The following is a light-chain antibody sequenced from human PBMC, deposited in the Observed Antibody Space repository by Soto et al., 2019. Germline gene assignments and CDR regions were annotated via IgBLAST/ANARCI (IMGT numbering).Light chain of an antibody. CDR1: SSDVGACTY. Sequence: QSALTQPASVSGSPGQSITISCTGTSSDVGACTYVSWYQQHPGKAPKLMIFEVSDRPSGVSNRFSGPKSGNTASLTISGLQAEDEADYYCSSYTTSNTLVFGGGTKLTVL. CDR3: SSYTTSNTLV. CDR2: EVS. J-gene: IGLJ2*01. V-gene: IGLV2-14*01.